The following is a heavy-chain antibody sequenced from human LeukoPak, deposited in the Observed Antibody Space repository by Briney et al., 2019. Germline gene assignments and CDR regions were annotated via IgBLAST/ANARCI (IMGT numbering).Heavy chain of an antibody. CDR2: ISYTGHT. D-gene: IGHD3-16*02. CDR1: GGSITSNSDY. Sequence: SETLSLTCTVSGGSITSNSDYWGWIRQPPGKGLEWVASISYTGHTQYNPSLKSRVTISIDTSKHQLSLKMASVTAADTAVYFCAREPPWGGNLNDAFDLWGHGTMVTVSS. CDR3: AREPPWGGNLNDAFDL. J-gene: IGHJ3*01. V-gene: IGHV4-39*02.